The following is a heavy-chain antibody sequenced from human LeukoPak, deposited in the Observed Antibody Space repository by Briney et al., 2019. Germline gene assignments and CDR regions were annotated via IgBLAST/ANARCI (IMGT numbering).Heavy chain of an antibody. CDR3: ARVKTYCDFWNPETRYYMDV. Sequence: SETLSLTXTVSGGSISSYYCSWIWQPPGKGLEWIGYIYYRGSTNYNPSLKSRVTISVDTSKNQFSLKLSSVTAADTAVYYCARVKTYCDFWNPETRYYMDVWGKGTTVTVSS. CDR1: GGSISSYY. D-gene: IGHD3-3*01. CDR2: IYYRGST. J-gene: IGHJ6*03. V-gene: IGHV4-59*01.